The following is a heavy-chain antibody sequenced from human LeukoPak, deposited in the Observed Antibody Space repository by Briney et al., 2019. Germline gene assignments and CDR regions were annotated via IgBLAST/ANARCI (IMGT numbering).Heavy chain of an antibody. Sequence: GASVKVSCKASGYTFTGYYLHWVRQAPGQGLEWMGWINPNTGGTNYAQKLQGRVTMTTDTSTSTAYMELRSLRSDDTAVYYCARDLAARPSWFDPWGQGTLVTVSS. J-gene: IGHJ5*02. D-gene: IGHD6-6*01. CDR1: GYTFTGYY. V-gene: IGHV1-2*02. CDR2: INPNTGGT. CDR3: ARDLAARPSWFDP.